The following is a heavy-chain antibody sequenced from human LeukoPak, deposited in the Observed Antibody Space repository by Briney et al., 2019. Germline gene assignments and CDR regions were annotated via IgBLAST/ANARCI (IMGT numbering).Heavy chain of an antibody. D-gene: IGHD1-26*01. CDR3: ARIYEDGIVGAPTDAFDI. CDR2: INAGNGNT. V-gene: IGHV1-3*01. CDR1: GYTFTSYA. Sequence: ASVKVSCKASGYTFTSYAMHWVRQAPGQRLEWMGWINAGNGNTKYSQKFQGRVTITRDTSASTAYMELSSLRSDDTAVYYCARIYEDGIVGAPTDAFDIWGQGTMVTVSS. J-gene: IGHJ3*02.